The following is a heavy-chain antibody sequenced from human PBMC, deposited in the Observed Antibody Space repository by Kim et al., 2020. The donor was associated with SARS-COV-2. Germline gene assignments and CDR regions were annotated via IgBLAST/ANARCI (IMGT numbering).Heavy chain of an antibody. Sequence: GGSLRLSCEASGFTFEVYAMNWVRQTPGKGLEWVSGISGSGTETYYADSVKGRFTISRDNSNSKLYLQLNSLRVDDTATYYCAKEGRVGWRQQLVNDYF. V-gene: IGHV3-23*01. J-gene: IGHJ4*01. CDR3: AKEGRVGWRQQLVNDYF. CDR2: ISGSGTET. D-gene: IGHD6-13*01. CDR1: GFTFEVYA.